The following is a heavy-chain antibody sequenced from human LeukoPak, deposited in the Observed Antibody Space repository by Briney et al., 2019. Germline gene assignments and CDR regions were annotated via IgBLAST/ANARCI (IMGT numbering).Heavy chain of an antibody. Sequence: GGSLRLSCAASGFTFSSYDMHWVRQATGKGLEWVSAIGTAGDTYYPGSVKGRFTISRENAKNSLYLQMNSLRAEDTAVYYCAKLYDYVWGSYRSTCDYWGQGTLVTVSS. CDR2: IGTAGDT. D-gene: IGHD3-16*02. CDR3: AKLYDYVWGSYRSTCDY. J-gene: IGHJ4*02. V-gene: IGHV3-13*01. CDR1: GFTFSSYD.